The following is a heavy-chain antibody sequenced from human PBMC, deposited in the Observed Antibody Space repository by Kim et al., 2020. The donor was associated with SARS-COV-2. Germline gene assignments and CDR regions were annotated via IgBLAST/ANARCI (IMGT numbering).Heavy chain of an antibody. J-gene: IGHJ4*02. V-gene: IGHV1-2*02. Sequence: QKFQGRVTMTRDTSISTAYMELSRLRSEDTAVYYCAREWGMTTVTTMLHYWGQGTLVTVSS. D-gene: IGHD4-17*01. CDR3: AREWGMTTVTTMLHY.